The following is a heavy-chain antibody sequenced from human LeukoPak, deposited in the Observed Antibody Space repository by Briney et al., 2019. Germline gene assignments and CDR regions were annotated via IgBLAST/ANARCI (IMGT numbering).Heavy chain of an antibody. V-gene: IGHV1-18*01. CDR3: ARDQVVSGHIVVVTAIPYFDY. J-gene: IGHJ4*02. D-gene: IGHD2-21*02. CDR2: ISAYNGNT. CDR1: GYTFTSYG. Sequence: ASVKVSCKAPGYTFTSYGISWVRQAPGQGLEWMGWISAYNGNTNYAQKLQGRVTMTTDTSTSTAYMELRSLRSDDTAVYYCARDQVVSGHIVVVTAIPYFDYWGQGTLVTVSS.